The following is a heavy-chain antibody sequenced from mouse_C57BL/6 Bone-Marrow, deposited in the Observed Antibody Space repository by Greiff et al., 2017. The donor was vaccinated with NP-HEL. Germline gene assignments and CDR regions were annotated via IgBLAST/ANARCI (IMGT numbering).Heavy chain of an antibody. CDR1: GYTFTDYN. Sequence: EVQLQQSGPELVKPGASVKMSCKASGYTFTDYNMHWVKQSHGKSLEWIGYINPNNGGTNYNQKFKGKATLTVNKSSSTAYMELRSLTSEDSAVYYCARLGTSFFDYWGQGTTLTVSS. J-gene: IGHJ2*01. CDR3: ARLGTSFFDY. D-gene: IGHD4-1*01. CDR2: INPNNGGT. V-gene: IGHV1-22*01.